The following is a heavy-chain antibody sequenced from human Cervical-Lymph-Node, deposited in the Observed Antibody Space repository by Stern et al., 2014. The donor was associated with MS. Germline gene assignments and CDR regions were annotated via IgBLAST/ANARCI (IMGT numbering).Heavy chain of an antibody. CDR3: AREWDYESSGYYYAY. CDR2: IIPLFGTA. D-gene: IGHD3-22*01. J-gene: IGHJ4*02. CDR1: GGTFRNYA. V-gene: IGHV1-69*01. Sequence: VQLVESGAAVKKPGSSVKVSCKASGGTFRNYAISWVRQSPGQGLEWMGGIIPLFGTANYAQKFQGRVTITADESTSTAYMELRSLRSEDTAVYYCAREWDYESSGYYYAYWGQGTLVTVSS.